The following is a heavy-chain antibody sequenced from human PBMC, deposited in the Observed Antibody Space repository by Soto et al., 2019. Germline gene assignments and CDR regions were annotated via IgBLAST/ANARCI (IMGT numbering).Heavy chain of an antibody. V-gene: IGHV1-69*12. CDR3: ARPYGDYDGYSYYGMDV. Sequence: QVQLVQSGAEVKKPGSSVKVSCKASGGTFSSYAISWVRQAPGQGLEWMGGIIPIFGTANYAQKFQGRVTITADESTSTAYMELSSLRSEDTAVYYCARPYGDYDGYSYYGMDVWGQGTTVTVSS. CDR1: GGTFSSYA. D-gene: IGHD4-17*01. CDR2: IIPIFGTA. J-gene: IGHJ6*02.